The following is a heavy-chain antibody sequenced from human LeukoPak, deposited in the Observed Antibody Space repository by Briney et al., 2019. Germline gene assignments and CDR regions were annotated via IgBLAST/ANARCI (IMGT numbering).Heavy chain of an antibody. V-gene: IGHV1-18*01. CDR3: ARGGYSYGYHHFDY. CDR2: ISAYNGNT. Sequence: ASVTVSFTASGYTFTIYGISWVRQAPGQGLELMGWISAYNGNTNYAQKLQGRVTMTTDTSTSTAYMELRSLRSDDTAVYYCARGGYSYGYHHFDYWGQGTLVTVSS. D-gene: IGHD5-18*01. J-gene: IGHJ4*02. CDR1: GYTFTIYG.